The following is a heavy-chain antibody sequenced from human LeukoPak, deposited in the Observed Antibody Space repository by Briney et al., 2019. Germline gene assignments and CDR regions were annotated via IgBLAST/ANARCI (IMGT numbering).Heavy chain of an antibody. CDR1: GDSIISRSYY. J-gene: IGHJ4*02. V-gene: IGHV4-39*07. CDR3: ATYGTGTRIDDY. CDR2: IYYSGST. Sequence: SETLSLTCTVSGDSIISRSYYWGWIRQPPGKGLEWIGSIYYSGSTYYNPSLESRDTISVDTSKNQFSLKLSSVTAADTAVYYCATYGTGTRIDDYWGQGTQVTVSS. D-gene: IGHD3-10*01.